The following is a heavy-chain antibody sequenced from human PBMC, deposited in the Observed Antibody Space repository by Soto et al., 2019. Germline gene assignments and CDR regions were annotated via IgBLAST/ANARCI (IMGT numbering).Heavy chain of an antibody. CDR2: IYYSGST. CDR1: GGSISSGDYY. Sequence: PSDTLSLTCTVSGGSISSGDYYWSWIRQPPGKGLEWIGYIYYSGSTYYNPSLKSRVTISVDTSKNQFSLKLSSVTAADTAVYYCARRLRLSSGYWFDPWGQGTLVTVS. V-gene: IGHV4-30-4*02. J-gene: IGHJ5*02. D-gene: IGHD5-12*01. CDR3: ARRLRLSSGYWFDP.